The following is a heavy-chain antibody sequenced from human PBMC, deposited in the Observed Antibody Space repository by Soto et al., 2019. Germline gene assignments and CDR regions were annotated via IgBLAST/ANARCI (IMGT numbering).Heavy chain of an antibody. CDR1: GFTFSSYA. V-gene: IGHV3-23*01. D-gene: IGHD6-19*01. CDR2: ISGSDDST. Sequence: GGSLRLSCAASGFTFSSYAMGWVRQAPGKGLEWVSAISGSDDSTDYADSVKGRFTISRDYSKSTLYLQMSSLGAEDTAVYYCAKAGAGAGTYDAFDIWGQGTMVTVSS. CDR3: AKAGAGAGTYDAFDI. J-gene: IGHJ3*02.